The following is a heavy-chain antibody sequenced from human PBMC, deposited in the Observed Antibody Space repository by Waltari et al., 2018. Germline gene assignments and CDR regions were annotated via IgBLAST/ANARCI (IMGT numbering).Heavy chain of an antibody. Sequence: EVQLVESGGGLVQPGGSLRLSCAASGFTFSSYWMSWVRQAPGKGLEWVANIKQDGSEKYYVDSVKGRFTISRDNAKNSLYLQMNSLRAEDTAVYYCARECDVPHYDFWSGPSGRWFDPWGQGTLVTVSS. J-gene: IGHJ5*02. V-gene: IGHV3-7*01. CDR1: GFTFSSYW. CDR2: IKQDGSEK. D-gene: IGHD3-3*01. CDR3: ARECDVPHYDFWSGPSGRWFDP.